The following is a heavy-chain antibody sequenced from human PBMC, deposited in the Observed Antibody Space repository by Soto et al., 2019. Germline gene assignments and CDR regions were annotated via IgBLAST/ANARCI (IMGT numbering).Heavy chain of an antibody. J-gene: IGHJ3*02. CDR2: ISGSGGST. V-gene: IGHV3-23*01. Sequence: PGGSLRLSCAASGFTFSSQALAWVRQAPGKGLEWVSAISGSGGSTYYADSVKGRFTISRDNSKNTLYLQMNRLRAEDTAVYYCAKDLQDSSGYYWTHAFDIWGHGTLVTLSS. CDR1: GFTFSSQA. D-gene: IGHD3-22*01. CDR3: AKDLQDSSGYYWTHAFDI.